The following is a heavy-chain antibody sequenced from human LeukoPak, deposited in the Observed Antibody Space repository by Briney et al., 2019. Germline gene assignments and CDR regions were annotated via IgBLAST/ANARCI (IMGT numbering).Heavy chain of an antibody. CDR1: GGSISSYY. V-gene: IGHV4-59*01. J-gene: IGHJ6*02. Sequence: SETLSLTCTVSGGSISSYYWSWIRQPPGKGLEWIGHIYYSGSTNYNPSLKSRVTISVDTSKDQFSLKLSSVTAADTAVYYCARVVAAGTDPNYYYYYGMDVWGQGTTVTVSS. D-gene: IGHD6-13*01. CDR2: IYYSGST. CDR3: ARVVAAGTDPNYYYYYGMDV.